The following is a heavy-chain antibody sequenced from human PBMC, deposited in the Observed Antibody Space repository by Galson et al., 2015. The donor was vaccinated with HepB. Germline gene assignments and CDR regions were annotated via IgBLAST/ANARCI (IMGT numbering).Heavy chain of an antibody. V-gene: IGHV3-7*03. J-gene: IGHJ4*02. CDR2: IKEDGSEI. D-gene: IGHD6-6*01. CDR1: GFSFSTHW. Sequence: SLRLSCAASGFSFSTHWMSWVRQAPGKGLQWVANIKEDGSEIYYADSVKGRFSISRDNAKKSLYLQMNSLRAEDTAVYYCVEAALHWGQEALVTVSS. CDR3: VEAALH.